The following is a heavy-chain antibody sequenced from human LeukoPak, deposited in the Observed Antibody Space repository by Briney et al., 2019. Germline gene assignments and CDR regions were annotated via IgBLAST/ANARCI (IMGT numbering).Heavy chain of an antibody. V-gene: IGHV4-61*09. D-gene: IGHD1-14*01. CDR1: GGSINSGSYY. J-gene: IGHJ6*03. CDR2: FYTSGHT. Sequence: PSETLSLTCTVSGGSINSGSYYWSWIRQPAGKGLEWMGHFYTSGHTSYNPSLKSRVTISVDTSKNQFSLKLNSVTAADTAVYYCARFPGGAEYRHYYCMDVWGKGTTVTVSS. CDR3: ARFPGGAEYRHYYCMDV.